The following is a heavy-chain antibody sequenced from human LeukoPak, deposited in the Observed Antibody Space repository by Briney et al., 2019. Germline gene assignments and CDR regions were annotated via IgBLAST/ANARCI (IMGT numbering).Heavy chain of an antibody. CDR1: RFTLSSYG. D-gene: IGHD4-23*01. CDR2: ISYDGNNI. CDR3: AKDTDYGGNSAIPDY. V-gene: IGHV3-30*18. J-gene: IGHJ4*02. Sequence: QPGGSLRLSCAASRFTLSSYGMHWVRQAPGKGLEWVAVISYDGNNIYYADSAKGRFTVSRDNSMNTLYLQMNSLRVEDTAVYYCAKDTDYGGNSAIPDYWGQGTLVTVSS.